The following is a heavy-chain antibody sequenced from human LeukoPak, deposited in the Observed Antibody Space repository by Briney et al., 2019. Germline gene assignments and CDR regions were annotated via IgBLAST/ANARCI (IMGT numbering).Heavy chain of an antibody. D-gene: IGHD3-3*01. CDR3: ARGYYLDFWSGYPLYYYYMDV. V-gene: IGHV1-18*01. Sequence: ASVKVSCKASGYTFTSYGISWVRQAPGQGLEWMGWISAYNGNTNYAQKLQGGVTMTTDTSTSTAYMELRSLRSDDTAVYYCARGYYLDFWSGYPLYYYYMDVWGKGTTVTVSS. CDR1: GYTFTSYG. J-gene: IGHJ6*03. CDR2: ISAYNGNT.